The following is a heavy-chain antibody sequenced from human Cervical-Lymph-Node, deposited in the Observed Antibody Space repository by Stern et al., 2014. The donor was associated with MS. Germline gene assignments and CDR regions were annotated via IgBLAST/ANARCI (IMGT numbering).Heavy chain of an antibody. CDR1: GFNFSSYG. Sequence: VQLVESGGGVVQPGTSLRLSCAASGFNFSSYGMHWVRQAPGKGLEWVALAWYDGSTAYYTNSVKGRFTISRDNSKNTLSLQMNSLTAEDTAVYYCARGHIPYAYNSLFDYWGQGPLVTVSS. CDR2: AWYDGSTA. CDR3: ARGHIPYAYNSLFDY. V-gene: IGHV3-33*01. J-gene: IGHJ4*02. D-gene: IGHD5-24*01.